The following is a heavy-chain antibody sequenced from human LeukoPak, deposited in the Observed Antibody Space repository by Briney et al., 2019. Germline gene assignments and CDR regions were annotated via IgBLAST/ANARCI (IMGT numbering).Heavy chain of an antibody. D-gene: IGHD4-23*01. V-gene: IGHV3-23*01. CDR3: AKDIQTTVDNWFDP. J-gene: IGHJ5*02. CDR1: GFTFSSYA. Sequence: GGSLRLSCAASGFTFSSYAMSWVRQAPGKGLAWVSAISGSGGSTYYADSVKGRVTISRDNSKNTLYLQMNSLKAEDTAVYYCAKDIQTTVDNWFDPWGQGTLVTVSS. CDR2: ISGSGGST.